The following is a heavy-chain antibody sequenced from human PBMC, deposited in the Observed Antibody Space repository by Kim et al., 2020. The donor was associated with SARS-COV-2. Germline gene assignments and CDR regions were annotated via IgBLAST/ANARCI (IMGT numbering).Heavy chain of an antibody. CDR1: GGSVSSGSYY. V-gene: IGHV4-61*01. CDR2: IYYSGST. Sequence: SETLSLTCTVSGGSVSSGSYYWSWIRQPPGKGLEWIGYIYYSGSTNYNPSLKSRVTISVDTSKNQFSLKLSSVTAADTAVYYCARDINLPRGDAFDIWGQGTMVTVSS. J-gene: IGHJ3*02. D-gene: IGHD3-10*01. CDR3: ARDINLPRGDAFDI.